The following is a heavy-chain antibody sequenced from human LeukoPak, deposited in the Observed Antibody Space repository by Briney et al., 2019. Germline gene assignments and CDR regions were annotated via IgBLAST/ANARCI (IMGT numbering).Heavy chain of an antibody. D-gene: IGHD2-15*01. J-gene: IGHJ4*02. V-gene: IGHV3-30*18. CDR3: ANSGGLGGGSYY. CDR2: ISYDGSNK. CDR1: GFTFSSYA. Sequence: GGSLRLSCAASGFTFSSYAMSWVRQAPGKGLEWVAVISYDGSNKYYADSVKGRFTISRDNSKNTLYLQMNSLRAEDTAVYYCANSGGLGGGSYYWGQGTLVTVSS.